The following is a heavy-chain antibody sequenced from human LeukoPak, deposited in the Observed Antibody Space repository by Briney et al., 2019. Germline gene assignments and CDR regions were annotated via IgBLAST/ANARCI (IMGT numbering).Heavy chain of an antibody. J-gene: IGHJ4*02. D-gene: IGHD5-12*01. CDR1: GFTFSSYE. Sequence: GGSLRLSCAASGFTFSSYEMNWVRQAPGKGLEWVSSISSSSSYIYYADSVKGRFTISRDNAKNSLYLQMNSLRAEDTAVYYCARDLEYSGYDTYFAYWGQGTLVTVSS. V-gene: IGHV3-21*01. CDR2: ISSSSSYI. CDR3: ARDLEYSGYDTYFAY.